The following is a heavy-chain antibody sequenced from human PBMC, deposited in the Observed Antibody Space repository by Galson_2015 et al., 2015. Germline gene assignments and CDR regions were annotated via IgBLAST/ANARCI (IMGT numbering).Heavy chain of an antibody. V-gene: IGHV3-33*01. CDR2: IWHDGNNE. Sequence: SLRLSCAASGFTFSSYVMYWVRQAPGKGLEWVAVIWHDGNNEDYADSVKGRFTISRDNSKNTLYLQMNSLRVEDTAVYYCARDGAHCSGGSCYYYYGMDVWGQGTTLTVSS. CDR3: ARDGAHCSGGSCYYYYGMDV. CDR1: GFTFSSYV. D-gene: IGHD2-15*01. J-gene: IGHJ6*02.